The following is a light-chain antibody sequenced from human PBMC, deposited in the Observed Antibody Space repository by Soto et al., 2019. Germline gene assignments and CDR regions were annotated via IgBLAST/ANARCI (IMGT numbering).Light chain of an antibody. CDR3: QQRSNWPPRFT. CDR2: DAS. Sequence: IVMTQSPATLSVSPGERATLSCRASQSVSSNLAWFQQKPGQAPRLLIYDASNRATGIPARFSGSGSGTDFTLTISSLEPEDFAVYYCQQRSNWPPRFTFGPGTKVDIK. CDR1: QSVSSN. J-gene: IGKJ3*01. V-gene: IGKV3-11*01.